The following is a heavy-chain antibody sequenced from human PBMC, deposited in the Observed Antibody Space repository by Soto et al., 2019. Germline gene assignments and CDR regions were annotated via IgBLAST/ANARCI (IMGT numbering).Heavy chain of an antibody. CDR3: ARVAPSVTSYYDRSPYTFGNWFDP. J-gene: IGHJ5*02. V-gene: IGHV4-38-2*01. CDR2: IYHGGST. D-gene: IGHD3-22*01. CDR1: GYSISSGYY. Sequence: PSETLSLTCAVSGYSISSGYYWCLLRQPPGKGLEWIGSIYHGGSTYYNPSLNSRVTLSIAMTNNHVSPILKSVTAADTDVYYFARVAPSVTSYYDRSPYTFGNWFDPGGQGTLVTVS.